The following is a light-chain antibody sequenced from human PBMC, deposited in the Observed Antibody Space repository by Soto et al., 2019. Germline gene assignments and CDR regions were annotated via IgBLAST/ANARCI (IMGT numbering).Light chain of an antibody. Sequence: DIQMTQSPSTLSASEEDRVTITCRASQSISSWLAWYQQKPGKAPKLLIYDASSLESGVPSRFSGSGSGTEFSLTISSLQPDDFATYYCQQYNSYSPFGGGTKVDIK. V-gene: IGKV1-5*01. J-gene: IGKJ4*01. CDR1: QSISSW. CDR2: DAS. CDR3: QQYNSYSP.